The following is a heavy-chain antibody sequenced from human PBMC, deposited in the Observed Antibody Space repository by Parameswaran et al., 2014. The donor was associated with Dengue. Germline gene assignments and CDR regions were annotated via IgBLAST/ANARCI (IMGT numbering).Heavy chain of an antibody. CDR2: IKQDGSEK. Sequence: RWIRQPPGKGLEWVANIKQDGSEKYYVDSVKGRFTISRDNAKNSLYLQMNSLRAEDTAVYYCARNYYDFWSGYPIGFDYWGQGTLVTVSS. CDR3: ARNYYDFWSGYPIGFDY. D-gene: IGHD3-3*01. V-gene: IGHV3-7*03. J-gene: IGHJ4*02.